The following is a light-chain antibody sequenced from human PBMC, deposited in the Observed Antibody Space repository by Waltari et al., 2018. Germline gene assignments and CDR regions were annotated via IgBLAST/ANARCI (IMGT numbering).Light chain of an antibody. CDR3: QSADDSGNHVL. CDR1: ELTDKY. V-gene: IGLV3-25*03. CDR2: RNT. Sequence: SPGLTQPPSVSVSPGQTAIITCSGSELTDKYIYWFQQKSGQAPGVGIRRNTGRPSGIPERFAASDSGTTGTLVISGVEAEDEADYYCQSADDSGNHVLFGGGTRLTVL. J-gene: IGLJ2*01.